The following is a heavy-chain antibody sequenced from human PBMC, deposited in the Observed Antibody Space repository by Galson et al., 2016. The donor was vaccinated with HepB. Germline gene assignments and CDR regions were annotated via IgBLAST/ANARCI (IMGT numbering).Heavy chain of an antibody. CDR2: IYYSGSP. D-gene: IGHD6-13*01. Sequence: CTVSGVSISSGGYYWSWIRQHPEKGLEYIGYIYYSGSPYYNPSLKSRLTISVDTSKNQFSLRLNSVTAADTAIYYCARGHSSSWSGGVDYWGQGTLVTVSS. J-gene: IGHJ4*02. CDR1: GVSISSGGYY. V-gene: IGHV4-31*03. CDR3: ARGHSSSWSGGVDY.